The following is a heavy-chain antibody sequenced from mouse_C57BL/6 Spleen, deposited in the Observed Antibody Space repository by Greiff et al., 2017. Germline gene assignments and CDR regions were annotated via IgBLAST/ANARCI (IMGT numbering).Heavy chain of an antibody. V-gene: IGHV1-64*01. CDR2: IHPNSGST. CDR1: GYTFTSYW. D-gene: IGHD2-10*01. Sequence: QVQLQQSGAELVKPGASVKLSCKASGYTFTSYWMHWVKQRPGQGLEWIGMIHPNSGSTNYNEKFKSKATLTVDKSSSTAYMQLSSLTSEDSAVYYCARSYYGNSPYFAYWGQGTLVTVSA. CDR3: ARSYYGNSPYFAY. J-gene: IGHJ3*01.